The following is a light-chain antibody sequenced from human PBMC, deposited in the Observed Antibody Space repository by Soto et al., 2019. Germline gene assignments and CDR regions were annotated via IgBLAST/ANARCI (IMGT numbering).Light chain of an antibody. CDR1: SGHSSYA. CDR2: LNSDGSH. J-gene: IGLJ2*01. CDR3: QPWGTGIPNVL. V-gene: IGLV4-69*01. Sequence: QSVLTQSPSASASLGASVKLTCTLSSGHSSYAIAWHQQQPEKGPRDLMKLNSDGSHSKGDGIPDRFSGSSSGAERYLTISSLQSEDEADYCCQPWGTGIPNVLFGGGTKLTVL.